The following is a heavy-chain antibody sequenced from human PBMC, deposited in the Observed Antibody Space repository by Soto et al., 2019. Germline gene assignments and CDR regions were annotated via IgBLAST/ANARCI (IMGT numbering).Heavy chain of an antibody. CDR3: ATRDRVTSGSSHFYGTDV. D-gene: IGHD1-26*01. CDR1: GSTFSSDV. Sequence: EVQLLESGGGLVQPGGSLRLSCVASGSTFSSDVMSWVRQAPGKGLEWLSGISGGTTYYADSVQGRFTISRDDFNNTLFFQMNSLRAEDTAVYRCATRDRVTSGSSHFYGTDVWGQGTTVTVSS. CDR2: ISGGTT. J-gene: IGHJ6*02. V-gene: IGHV3-23*01.